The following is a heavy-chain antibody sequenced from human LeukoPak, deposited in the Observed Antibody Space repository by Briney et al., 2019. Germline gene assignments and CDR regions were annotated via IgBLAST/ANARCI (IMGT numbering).Heavy chain of an antibody. V-gene: IGHV3-30*18. CDR3: AKPCGGDCYYGMDV. J-gene: IGHJ6*02. CDR2: ISYDGSNK. CDR1: LFTFSSYG. D-gene: IGHD2-21*01. Sequence: GGSLRLSCAASLFTFSSYGIHWVRQAPGKGLEWVAVISYDGSNKFYADSVKGRFTISRDNSKNTLYLQMNSLRAEDTAVYYCAKPCGGDCYYGMDVWGQGTTVTVSS.